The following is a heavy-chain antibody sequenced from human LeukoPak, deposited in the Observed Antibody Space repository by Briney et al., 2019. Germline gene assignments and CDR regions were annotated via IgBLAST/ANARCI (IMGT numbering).Heavy chain of an antibody. CDR2: IYYSGST. V-gene: IGHV4-59*01. D-gene: IGHD6-19*01. J-gene: IGHJ6*02. Sequence: PSETLSLTCTVPGGSISSYYWSWIRQPPGKGLEWIGYIYYSGSTNYNPSLKSRVTISVDTSKNQFSLKLSSVTAADTAVYYCARSHRGYSSGWYLYGYYYYGMDVWGQGTTVTVSS. CDR3: ARSHRGYSSGWYLYGYYYYGMDV. CDR1: GGSISSYY.